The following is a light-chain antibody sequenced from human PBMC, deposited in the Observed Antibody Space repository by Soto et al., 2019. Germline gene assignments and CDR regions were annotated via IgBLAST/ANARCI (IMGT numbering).Light chain of an antibody. CDR3: QHYGGSPLYT. V-gene: IGKV3-20*01. CDR1: QSITSSH. J-gene: IGKJ2*01. Sequence: EIVLTQSPGTLSLSPGERATLSCRASQSITSSHLAWYQQKPGQAPRILIYDISRRATGIPDRFSGSASGTDFTLTVSRLEPEDFAVYFCQHYGGSPLYTFGQGTKMEI. CDR2: DIS.